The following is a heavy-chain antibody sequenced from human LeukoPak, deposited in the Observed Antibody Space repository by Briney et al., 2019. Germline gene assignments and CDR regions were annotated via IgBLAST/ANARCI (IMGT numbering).Heavy chain of an antibody. CDR2: ISGSGDST. CDR3: AKASAYCGDDCYSWSQAFDI. CDR1: GFTFSSYA. J-gene: IGHJ3*02. Sequence: GGSLRLSCAASGFTFSSYAMSWVRQAPGKGLEWVSAISGSGDSTYYADSVKGRFTISRDNSKNTLYLQMNSLRAEDTAVYYCAKASAYCGDDCYSWSQAFDIWGQGTMVTVSS. D-gene: IGHD2-21*01. V-gene: IGHV3-23*01.